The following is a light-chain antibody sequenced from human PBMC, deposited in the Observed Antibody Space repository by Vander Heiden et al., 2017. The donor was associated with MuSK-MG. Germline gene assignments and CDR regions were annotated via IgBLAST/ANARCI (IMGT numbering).Light chain of an antibody. CDR2: GAS. CDR1: QSVSSN. Sequence: DIVMTQSPSTLSVSPGERATLSCRASQSVSSNLAWYQQKPGQAPRLLIYGASTRATGIPARFSGSGSGTEFTLTISSLQSEDFAVYYCQQNNNWPPLTFGGGTKVEIK. J-gene: IGKJ4*01. V-gene: IGKV3-15*01. CDR3: QQNNNWPPLT.